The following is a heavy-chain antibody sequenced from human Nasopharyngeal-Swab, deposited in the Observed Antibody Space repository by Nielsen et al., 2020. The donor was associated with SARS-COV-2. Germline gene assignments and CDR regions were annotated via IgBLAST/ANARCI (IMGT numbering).Heavy chain of an antibody. CDR3: ARQRGGIVILTLDP. V-gene: IGHV3-74*01. D-gene: IGHD3/OR15-3a*01. CDR2: IDSDGSST. Sequence: GGSLRLSCAASGFTFSSYSMHWVRQVPGKGLLWVAHIDSDGSSTTYVDSVKGRFTISRDNAKNTLYLQMNSLRAEDTAVYYCARQRGGIVILTLDPWGQGTLVTVSS. J-gene: IGHJ5*02. CDR1: GFTFSSYS.